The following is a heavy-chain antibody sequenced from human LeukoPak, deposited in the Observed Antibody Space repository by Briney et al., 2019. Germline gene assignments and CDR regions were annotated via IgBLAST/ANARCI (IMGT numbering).Heavy chain of an antibody. J-gene: IGHJ6*02. CDR3: AKRLKRNYYYHYAMDV. Sequence: GGSLRLSCAASGFTFKTHAMSWVRQAPGKGLEWVSRIDDSGVIRSYADSVKGRLTISRDNSKMALTLQMNSLRAEDTAVYYCAKRLKRNYYYHYAMDVWGQGTTVTVSS. V-gene: IGHV3-23*01. D-gene: IGHD3-22*01. CDR1: GFTFKTHA. CDR2: IDDSGVIR.